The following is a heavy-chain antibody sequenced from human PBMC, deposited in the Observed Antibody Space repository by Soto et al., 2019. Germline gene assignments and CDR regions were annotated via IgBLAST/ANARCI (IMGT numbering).Heavy chain of an antibody. V-gene: IGHV1-18*01. J-gene: IGHJ5*02. CDR1: GYTFTSYG. D-gene: IGHD3-3*01. CDR3: ARDYDFWSGYPSNWFDP. Sequence: QVQLVQSGAEVKKPGASAKVSCKASGYTFTSYGISWVRQAPGQGLEWMGWISAYNGNTNYAQKLQGRVTMTTDTSTSTAYMELRSLRSDDTAVYYCARDYDFWSGYPSNWFDPWGQGTLVTVSS. CDR2: ISAYNGNT.